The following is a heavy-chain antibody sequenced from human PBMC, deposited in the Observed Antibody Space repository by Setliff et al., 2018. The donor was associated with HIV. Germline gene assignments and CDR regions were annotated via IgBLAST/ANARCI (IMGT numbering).Heavy chain of an antibody. CDR2: ILYNENT. Sequence: SETLSLTCTVSGGSFSRSHSYWGWIRQPPGKGLEWLGNILYNENTFYNPSLKSRVTMSVNTSKDQFSLNLNSVTAADTAVYYCGRPHLGLGGGSHFDYWGQGILVTVPS. D-gene: IGHD3-16*01. V-gene: IGHV4-39*01. J-gene: IGHJ4*02. CDR1: GGSFSRSHSY. CDR3: GRPHLGLGGGSHFDY.